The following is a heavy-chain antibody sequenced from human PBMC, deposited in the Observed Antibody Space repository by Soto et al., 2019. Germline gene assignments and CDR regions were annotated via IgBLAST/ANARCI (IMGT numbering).Heavy chain of an antibody. J-gene: IGHJ5*02. CDR3: AKDRTYCNGGSCYGFDP. D-gene: IGHD2-15*01. V-gene: IGHV3-30*18. Sequence: GGSLRLSCAASGFTFTNYGIHWVRQAPGKGLEWVAVISYDGSDKYYADSVKGRFTISRDTSKNTVYLQMNSLRVEDTAVYYRAKDRTYCNGGSCYGFDPWGQGTLVTVSS. CDR2: ISYDGSDK. CDR1: GFTFTNYG.